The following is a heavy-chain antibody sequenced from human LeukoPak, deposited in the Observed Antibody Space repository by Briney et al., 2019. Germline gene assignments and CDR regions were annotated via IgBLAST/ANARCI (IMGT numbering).Heavy chain of an antibody. J-gene: IGHJ4*02. Sequence: PGGSLRLSCAAAAFSLSAYNMNWVRQAPGKGLEWVSSISYTGTYIYYADSVKGRFTISRDNSKNTLYLQVNSLRAEDTAVYYCARDNTVGAGTNYWGQGTLVTVSS. D-gene: IGHD6-19*01. CDR1: AFSLSAYN. CDR2: ISYTGTYI. CDR3: ARDNTVGAGTNY. V-gene: IGHV3-21*01.